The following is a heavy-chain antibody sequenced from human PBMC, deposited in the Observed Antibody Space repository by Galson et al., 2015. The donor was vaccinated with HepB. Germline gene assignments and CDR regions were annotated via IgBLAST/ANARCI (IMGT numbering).Heavy chain of an antibody. V-gene: IGHV4-59*01. CDR2: IYYSGTT. CDR1: GGSMNYYY. J-gene: IGHJ6*04. CDR3: ARDTSFGV. Sequence: ETLSLTCTVSGGSMNYYYWNWIRQPPGRGLEWIGYIYYSGTTNYHPSLKSRVSISLDTSENRLSLKLSAVTAADTAVYYCARDTSFGVWGKGTTVTVSS. D-gene: IGHD2-2*01.